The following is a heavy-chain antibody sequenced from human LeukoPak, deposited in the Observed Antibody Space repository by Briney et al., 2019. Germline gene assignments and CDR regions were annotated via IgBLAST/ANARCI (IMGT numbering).Heavy chain of an antibody. Sequence: SETLSLTCAVYGGSFSGYYWSWIRQPPGKGLEWIGYIYYSGSTNYNPSLKSRVTISVDTSKNQFSLKLSSVTAADTAVYYCARDLELRGGFDYWGQGTLVTVSS. CDR1: GGSFSGYY. CDR3: ARDLELRGGFDY. D-gene: IGHD1-7*01. CDR2: IYYSGST. V-gene: IGHV4-59*01. J-gene: IGHJ4*02.